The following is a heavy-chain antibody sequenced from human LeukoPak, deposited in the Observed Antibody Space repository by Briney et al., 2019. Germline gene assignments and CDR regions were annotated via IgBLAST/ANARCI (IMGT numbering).Heavy chain of an antibody. CDR3: ARARSGVDFWSGYNYYYYMDV. V-gene: IGHV1-69*05. Sequence: SVKVSCKASGGTFSSYAISWVRQAPGQGLEWMGGITPIFGTANYAQKFQGRVTITTDESTSTAYMELSSLRSEDTAVYYCARARSGVDFWSGYNYYYYMDVWGKGTTVTVSS. CDR2: ITPIFGTA. J-gene: IGHJ6*03. D-gene: IGHD3-3*01. CDR1: GGTFSSYA.